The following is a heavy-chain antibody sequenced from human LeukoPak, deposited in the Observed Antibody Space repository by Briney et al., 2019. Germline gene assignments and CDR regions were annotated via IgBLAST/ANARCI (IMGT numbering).Heavy chain of an antibody. J-gene: IGHJ5*02. CDR1: GYTFTSYD. Sequence: SVKVSCKASGYTFTSYDINWVRQATGQGLEWMGWMNPNSGKTGYAQKFQGRVTMTRNTSISTAYMELSSLRSEDTAVYYCARVRGVRGVNTYNWFDPWGQGTLVTVSS. V-gene: IGHV1-8*01. CDR2: MNPNSGKT. CDR3: ARVRGVRGVNTYNWFDP. D-gene: IGHD3-10*01.